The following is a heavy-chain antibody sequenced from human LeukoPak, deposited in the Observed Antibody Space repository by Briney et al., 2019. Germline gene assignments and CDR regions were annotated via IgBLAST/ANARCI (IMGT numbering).Heavy chain of an antibody. Sequence: PGGSLRLSCAASGFTFSSYWMYWVRQAPGKGLEWVASINQDESEKYYGDSVKGRFAFSRDNAKKSLFQQMTSLRAEDTAVYYCARELSWSGRDYWGQGTLVTVSA. CDR3: ARELSWSGRDY. D-gene: IGHD3-3*01. CDR2: INQDESEK. J-gene: IGHJ4*02. V-gene: IGHV3-7*01. CDR1: GFTFSSYW.